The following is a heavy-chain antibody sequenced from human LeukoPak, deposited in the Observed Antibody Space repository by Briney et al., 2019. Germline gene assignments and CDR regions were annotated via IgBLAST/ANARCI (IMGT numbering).Heavy chain of an antibody. D-gene: IGHD6-19*01. CDR2: ISAYNGNT. Sequence: ASVKVSCKASGYTFTSYGISWVRQAPGQGLEWMGWISAYNGNTNYAQKLQGRVTMTTDTSTSTAYMELRSLRSDDTAVYYCARDNGYSSGWPLMTRNTGFDYWGQGTLVTVSS. CDR1: GYTFTSYG. J-gene: IGHJ4*02. CDR3: ARDNGYSSGWPLMTRNTGFDY. V-gene: IGHV1-18*01.